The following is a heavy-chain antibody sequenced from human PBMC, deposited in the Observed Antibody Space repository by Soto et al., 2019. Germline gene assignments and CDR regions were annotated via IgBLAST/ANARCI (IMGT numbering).Heavy chain of an antibody. CDR2: IKPDGSDK. J-gene: IGHJ6*03. CDR3: ARDQLELRAYYYCMDV. CDR1: GFTFSTYW. Sequence: EVQLVESGGGLVQPGGSLRLSCAASGFTFSTYWMTWVRQAPGKGLEWVANIKPDGSDKYYVDSVKGRFTISRDNAKNSLYLQMNSLGAEDTAVYYCARDQLELRAYYYCMDVWGKGTTVTVSS. V-gene: IGHV3-7*01. D-gene: IGHD1-7*01.